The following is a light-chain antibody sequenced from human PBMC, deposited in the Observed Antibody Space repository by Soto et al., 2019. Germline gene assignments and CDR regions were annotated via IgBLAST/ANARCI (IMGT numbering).Light chain of an antibody. V-gene: IGKV3D-15*01. CDR1: QSVSSN. J-gene: IGKJ1*01. Sequence: DIVMTQSPATLSVSPGERATLSCRASQSVSSNLAWYQQTPGQAPRLLIFDASTRATGIPARFSGSGSGTEFTLTISSLQSEDFAVYYCQQYDNWLGTFGQGTKVDIK. CDR3: QQYDNWLGT. CDR2: DAS.